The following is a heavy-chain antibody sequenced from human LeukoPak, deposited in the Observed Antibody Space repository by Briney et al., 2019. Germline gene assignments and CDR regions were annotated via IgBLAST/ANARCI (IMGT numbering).Heavy chain of an antibody. D-gene: IGHD2-21*01. CDR1: GGSFTVYY. V-gene: IGHV4-34*01. Sequence: SATLSLTCAVYGGSFTVYYWGWIRQPPGKGLGWIGEISHSGSTNYNPSLKSRVTISVDTPKNLFSLKLNSVTAADTDVYYCERGRRQLWSGIYYDGIDVWGKGTTVTVSS. CDR2: ISHSGST. CDR3: ERGRRQLWSGIYYDGIDV. J-gene: IGHJ6*04.